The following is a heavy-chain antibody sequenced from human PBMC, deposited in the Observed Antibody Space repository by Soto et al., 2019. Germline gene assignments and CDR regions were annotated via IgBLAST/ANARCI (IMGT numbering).Heavy chain of an antibody. V-gene: IGHV2-26*01. Sequence: QVTLKESGPVLVKPTETLTLTCTVSGFSLSNARMGVSWIRQPPGKALEWLAHIFSNDEKSYSPPLKSRLTISKDTSKGQVVLTTTNMDPVDTATYYCARIMRYFDSPAVWFGPWGQGTLVTVSS. D-gene: IGHD3-9*01. CDR3: ARIMRYFDSPAVWFGP. J-gene: IGHJ5*02. CDR2: IFSNDEK. CDR1: GFSLSNARMG.